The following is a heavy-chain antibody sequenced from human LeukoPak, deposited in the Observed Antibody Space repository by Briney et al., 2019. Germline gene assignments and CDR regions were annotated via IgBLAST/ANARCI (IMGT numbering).Heavy chain of an antibody. J-gene: IGHJ4*02. D-gene: IGHD6-13*01. CDR3: AREAYSSSWYPLDY. CDR2: IYYSGST. Sequence: SETLSLTCTVSGGSISSGGYYWSWIRQHPGKGLEWIGYIYYSGSTYYNPSLKSRVTISVDTSKNQFSLKLSSVTAADTAVYYCAREAYSSSWYPLDYWGQGTLVAVSS. V-gene: IGHV4-31*03. CDR1: GGSISSGGYY.